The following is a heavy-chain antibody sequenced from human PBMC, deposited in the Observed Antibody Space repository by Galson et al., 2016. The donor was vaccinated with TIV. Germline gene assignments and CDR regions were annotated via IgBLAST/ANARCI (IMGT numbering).Heavy chain of an antibody. V-gene: IGHV1-2*02. CDR3: AKVRYGLDLRSAFDL. CDR1: GYTFTGYY. J-gene: IGHJ3*01. Sequence: SVKVSCKASGYTFTGYYMHWVRQAPGQGLEWMGWINPNSGGTSFAQKFQGRVTMTRDTSISTAYMELSRLRSDNTAVYYCAKVRYGLDLRSAFDLWGQGTMVTVSS. CDR2: INPNSGGT. D-gene: IGHD3-16*01.